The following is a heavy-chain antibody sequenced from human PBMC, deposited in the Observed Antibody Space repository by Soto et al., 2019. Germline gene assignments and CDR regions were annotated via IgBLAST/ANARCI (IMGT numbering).Heavy chain of an antibody. CDR2: MTSDLKTI. CDR1: GFTFSVYS. D-gene: IGHD6-19*01. Sequence: EVQLVESGGGLVQPGGSLRLSCAASGFTFSVYSMNWIRQAPGKGLQWVSYMTSDLKTIHYADSVKGRFTISRDNAKNLVYLQMTGMRDEDTAVYYCARSVEGHFDDWGQGALVTVSS. J-gene: IGHJ4*02. V-gene: IGHV3-48*02. CDR3: ARSVEGHFDD.